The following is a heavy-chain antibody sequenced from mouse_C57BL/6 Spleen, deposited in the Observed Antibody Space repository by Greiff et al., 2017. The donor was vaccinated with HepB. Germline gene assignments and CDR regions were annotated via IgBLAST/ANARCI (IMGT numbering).Heavy chain of an antibody. CDR3: ARPSYPAMDY. V-gene: IGHV5-17*01. J-gene: IGHJ4*01. Sequence: EVHLVESGGGLVKPGGSLKLSCAASGFTFSDYGMHWVRQAPEKGLEWVAYISSGSSTIYYADTVKGRFTISRDNAKNTLFLQMTSLRSEDTAMYYCARPSYPAMDYWGQGTSVTVSS. CDR2: ISSGSSTI. CDR1: GFTFSDYG.